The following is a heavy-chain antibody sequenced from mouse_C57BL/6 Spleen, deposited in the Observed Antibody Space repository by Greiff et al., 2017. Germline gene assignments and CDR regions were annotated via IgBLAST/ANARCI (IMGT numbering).Heavy chain of an antibody. CDR1: GYTFTSYW. J-gene: IGHJ2*01. D-gene: IGHD1-1*01. Sequence: VKLQQPGAELVRPGSSVKLSCKASGYTFTSYWMHWVKQRPIQGLEWIGNIDPSDSETHYNQKFKDKATLTVDKSSSTAYMQLSSLTSEDSAVYYCARSLYYYGSSPYYFDYWGQGTTLTVSS. V-gene: IGHV1-52*01. CDR3: ARSLYYYGSSPYYFDY. CDR2: IDPSDSET.